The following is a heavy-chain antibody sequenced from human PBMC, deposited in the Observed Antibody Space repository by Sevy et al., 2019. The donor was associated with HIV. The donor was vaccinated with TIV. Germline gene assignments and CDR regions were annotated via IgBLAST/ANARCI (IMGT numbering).Heavy chain of an antibody. D-gene: IGHD2-15*01. CDR3: ARGGSLGYCSGGSCYLYWYFDL. CDR1: GFTVSSNY. CDR2: IYSGGST. V-gene: IGHV3-53*01. J-gene: IGHJ2*01. Sequence: GGSLRLSCAASGFTVSSNYMSWVRQAPGKGLEWVSVIYSGGSTYYADSVKGRFTISRDNSKTTLYLQMNSLRAEDTGGYYCARGGSLGYCSGGSCYLYWYFDLWGRGTLVTVSS.